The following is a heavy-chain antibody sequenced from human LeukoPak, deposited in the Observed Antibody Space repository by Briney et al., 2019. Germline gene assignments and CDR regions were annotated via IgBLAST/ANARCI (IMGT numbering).Heavy chain of an antibody. D-gene: IGHD5-18*01. J-gene: IGHJ4*02. Sequence: SVKVSCKASGGTFISYAICWVRQAPGQGLEWMGGIIPIFGTANYAQKFQGRVTITADESTSTAYMELSSLRSEDMAVYYCARGTAMVTHYFDYWGQGTLVTVSS. CDR3: ARGTAMVTHYFDY. V-gene: IGHV1-69*13. CDR2: IIPIFGTA. CDR1: GGTFISYA.